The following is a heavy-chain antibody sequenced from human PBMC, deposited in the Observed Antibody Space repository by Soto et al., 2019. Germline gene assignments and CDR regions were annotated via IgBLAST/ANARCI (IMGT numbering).Heavy chain of an antibody. V-gene: IGHV1-18*01. CDR2: ISTHNGNT. CDR3: VRDEISSAGLDP. CDR1: GYTFIRYG. J-gene: IGHJ5*02. Sequence: GASLKVSCKASGYTFIRYGISWVRQAPGQGLELMGWISTHNGNTYYAQNFQGRVTMTSDTPTSTAYMELRSLRSDDTAFYYCVRDEISSAGLDPWG.